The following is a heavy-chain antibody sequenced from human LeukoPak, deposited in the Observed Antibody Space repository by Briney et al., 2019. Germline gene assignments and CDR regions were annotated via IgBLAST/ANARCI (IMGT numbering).Heavy chain of an antibody. V-gene: IGHV3-21*01. Sequence: GGSLRLSCAASGFTFSSYSMNWVRQAPGKGLEWVSSISSSSSYIYYADSVKGRFTISRDTAKNSLYLQMISLRAEDTAVYYCARDNAVGATTNWFDPWGQGTLVTVSS. CDR2: ISSSSSYI. J-gene: IGHJ5*02. CDR3: ARDNAVGATTNWFDP. CDR1: GFTFSSYS. D-gene: IGHD1-26*01.